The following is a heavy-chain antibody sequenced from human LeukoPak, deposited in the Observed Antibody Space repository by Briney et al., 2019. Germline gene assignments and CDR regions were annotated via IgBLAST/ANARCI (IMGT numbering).Heavy chain of an antibody. Sequence: SETLSLTCAVSRYSISNGYYWGWIRQPPGKGLEWIGIIYHGGSTCYNPSLKSRVTISVDTSKNQFSLKLSSVTAADTAVYFCARFDSSGYYFDYWGQGTLVTVSS. J-gene: IGHJ4*02. CDR1: RYSISNGYY. V-gene: IGHV4-38-2*01. CDR3: ARFDSSGYYFDY. D-gene: IGHD3-22*01. CDR2: IYHGGST.